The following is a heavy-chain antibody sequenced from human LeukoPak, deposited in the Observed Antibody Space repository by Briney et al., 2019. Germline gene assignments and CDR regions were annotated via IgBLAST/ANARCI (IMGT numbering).Heavy chain of an antibody. D-gene: IGHD2-15*01. CDR2: IYHSGST. CDR1: GGSISSGGYY. J-gene: IGHJ4*02. Sequence: SQTLSLTCTVSGGSISSGGYYWSWIRQPPGKGLEWIGYIYHSGSTYYNPSLKSRCTISVDRSKNQFSLELSSVAAADTAVYYCARVVPHTGWFYDYWGQGTLVTVSS. CDR3: ARVVPHTGWFYDY. V-gene: IGHV4-30-2*01.